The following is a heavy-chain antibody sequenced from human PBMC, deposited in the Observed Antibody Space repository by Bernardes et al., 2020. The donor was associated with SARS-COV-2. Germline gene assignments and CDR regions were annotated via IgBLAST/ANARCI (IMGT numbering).Heavy chain of an antibody. CDR1: GYTFTSYD. J-gene: IGHJ6*02. Sequence: ASVKVSCKASGYTFTSYDINWVRQATGQGLEWMGWMNANSGNTGSAQQFQGRVTMTRNTSISTAYMELSRLRSDDTAVYYCARGAGVIVVVVAATGYYYGMDVWGQGTTVTVSS. D-gene: IGHD2-15*01. CDR2: MNANSGNT. CDR3: ARGAGVIVVVVAATGYYYGMDV. V-gene: IGHV1-8*01.